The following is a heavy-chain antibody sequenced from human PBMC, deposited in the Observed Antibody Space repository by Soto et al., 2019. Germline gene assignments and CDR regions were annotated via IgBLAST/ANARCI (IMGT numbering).Heavy chain of an antibody. Sequence: PXXTLSLPCTVSGGPLSSYYWTWIRQHAGKGLEWIGRVYSSGGTHYNPSLKSRFTSSLDTSKNQFSLRLLSLTDADTAVYYCARGQRFSDWFDPWGQGTLGTVSS. D-gene: IGHD3-3*01. J-gene: IGHJ5*02. CDR1: GGPLSSYY. CDR2: VYSSGGT. CDR3: ARGQRFSDWFDP. V-gene: IGHV4-4*07.